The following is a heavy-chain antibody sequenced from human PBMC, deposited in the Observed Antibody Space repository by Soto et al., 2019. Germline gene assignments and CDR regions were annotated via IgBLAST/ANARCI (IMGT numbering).Heavy chain of an antibody. J-gene: IGHJ6*02. CDR3: ARHSPPFFYGSGPWDV. D-gene: IGHD3-10*01. Sequence: ASETLSLTYDVSGDTIRTGGYTRACIRQPPGEALEWIGHTYHSGNPYYNPSLKSRVTISVDTSKNQFSLKLSSLIAADTAVYYCARHSPPFFYGSGPWDVWGQGTTVTVSS. CDR2: TYHSGNP. CDR1: GDTIRTGGYT. V-gene: IGHV4-30-2*01.